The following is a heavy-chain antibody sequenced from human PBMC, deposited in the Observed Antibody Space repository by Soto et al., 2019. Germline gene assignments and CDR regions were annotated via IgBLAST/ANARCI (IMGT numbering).Heavy chain of an antibody. CDR3: ARARSYDYVWGSQAYYFDY. CDR1: GGSFSTYY. V-gene: IGHV4-34*01. Sequence: QVQLQQWGAGLLRPSETLSLTCAVYGGSFSTYYWSWIRQPPGMGLEWIGEINHSGSTNYNPSLKSRFTISVDTSKNQFSLKLSSVTAADTSVYYCARARSYDYVWGSQAYYFDYWGQGTLVTVSS. D-gene: IGHD3-16*01. CDR2: INHSGST. J-gene: IGHJ4*02.